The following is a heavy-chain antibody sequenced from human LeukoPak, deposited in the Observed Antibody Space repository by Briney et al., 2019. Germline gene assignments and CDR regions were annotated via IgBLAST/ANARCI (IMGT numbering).Heavy chain of an antibody. V-gene: IGHV3-7*04. J-gene: IGHJ6*02. Sequence: PGGSLRLSCAASGFTFSSYWMRWVRQAPGKGLEWVANIKQDGSEQYYVDSVKGRFTISRDNAKNSLYLQMNSLRAEDTAVYYCARTQGYSSSWYSRYYYYGMDVWGQGTTVTVSS. D-gene: IGHD6-13*01. CDR3: ARTQGYSSSWYSRYYYYGMDV. CDR2: IKQDGSEQ. CDR1: GFTFSSYW.